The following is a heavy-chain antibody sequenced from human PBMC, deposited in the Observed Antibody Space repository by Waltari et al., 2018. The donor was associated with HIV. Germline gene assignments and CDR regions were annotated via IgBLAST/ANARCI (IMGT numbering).Heavy chain of an antibody. V-gene: IGHV4-59*01. CDR1: GGSINAYY. CDR2: IYSSGST. D-gene: IGHD6-19*01. Sequence: QVQLQESGPGLVKPSETLSLTCTVSGGSINAYYWSWIRQPPGKGLDWIGYIYSSGSTNYNPSLKSRVTISVDTSKKQFSLRVSSVTTADTAVYYCARGQEGIAVDYYYYYMDVWGKGTTVTVSS. J-gene: IGHJ6*03. CDR3: ARGQEGIAVDYYYYYMDV.